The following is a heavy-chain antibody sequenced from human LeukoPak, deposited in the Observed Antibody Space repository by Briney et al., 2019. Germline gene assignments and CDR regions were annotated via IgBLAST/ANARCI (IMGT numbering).Heavy chain of an antibody. Sequence: GGSLRLSCAASGFTFSSYSMNWVRQAPGKGLEWVSYISSSSNTIYYADSVKGRFTISRDNAKNSLYLQMNSLRDEDTAVYYCARDILTKQAYSGYDSWGQGTLVTVSS. CDR2: ISSSSNTI. CDR3: ARDILTKQAYSGYDS. CDR1: GFTFSSYS. J-gene: IGHJ4*02. D-gene: IGHD5-12*01. V-gene: IGHV3-48*02.